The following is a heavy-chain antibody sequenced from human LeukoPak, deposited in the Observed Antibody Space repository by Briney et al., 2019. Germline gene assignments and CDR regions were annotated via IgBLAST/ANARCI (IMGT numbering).Heavy chain of an antibody. CDR2: ITSHTADT. CDR1: GYTLDDYG. CDR3: ARVYRPPSRNEWTNWFDP. D-gene: IGHD3-3*01. J-gene: IGHJ5*02. V-gene: IGHV1-18*01. Sequence: ASVKDSCKASGYTLDDYGITWVRQAPGQGVECMGWITSHTADTHFAQKLQGRVTMTKDTSTNTAYVELRSLTADDTARYYCARVYRPPSRNEWTNWFDPWGQGTLVTVSS.